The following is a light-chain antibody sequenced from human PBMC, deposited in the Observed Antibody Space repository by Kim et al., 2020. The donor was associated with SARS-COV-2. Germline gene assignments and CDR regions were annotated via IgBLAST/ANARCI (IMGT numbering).Light chain of an antibody. CDR1: SSDVGGYNY. V-gene: IGLV2-8*01. J-gene: IGLJ1*01. CDR2: EVS. CDR3: SSYAAISNFV. Sequence: QSALTQPPSASGSPGQSVTISCTGTSSDVGGYNYVSWYQQHPGKAPKLMIYEVSKRPSGVPDRFSGSKSGNTASLTVSGLQAEDKADYYCSSYAAISNFVFGTGTKVTVL.